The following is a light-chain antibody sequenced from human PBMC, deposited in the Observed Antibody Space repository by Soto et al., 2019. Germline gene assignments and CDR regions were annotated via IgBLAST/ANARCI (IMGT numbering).Light chain of an antibody. CDR1: TGAVTSGHY. CDR2: NTS. Sequence: QAVVTQEPSLTVSPGGTVTLTCGSSTGAVTSGHYPYWFQQKPGQAPRTLVYNTSDKHSWAPARFSGSLLGGKAALTLSGAQPEDEAEYYCCSYAGSSTRYVFGTGTKLTVL. CDR3: CSYAGSSTRYV. J-gene: IGLJ1*01. V-gene: IGLV7-46*01.